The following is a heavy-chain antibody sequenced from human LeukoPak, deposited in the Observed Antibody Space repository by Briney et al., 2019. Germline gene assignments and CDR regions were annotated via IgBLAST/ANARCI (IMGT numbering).Heavy chain of an antibody. D-gene: IGHD1-26*01. CDR3: AIDVGELLTY. Sequence: ASVEVSCKVSGYTLTELSVHWVRQAPGKGLEWMGGVDPEDGEIIYAQKFQGRVTTTEDTSTDTAYMELSSLRSEDTAVYYCAIDVGELLTYWGQGTLVTVSS. CDR1: GYTLTELS. CDR2: VDPEDGEI. J-gene: IGHJ4*02. V-gene: IGHV1-24*01.